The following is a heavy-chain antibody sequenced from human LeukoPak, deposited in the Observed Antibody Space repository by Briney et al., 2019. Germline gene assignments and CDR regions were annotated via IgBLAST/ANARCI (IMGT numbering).Heavy chain of an antibody. CDR3: ARVVTNYDILTGYVGYGMDV. J-gene: IGHJ6*04. CDR1: GGSISSGDYY. D-gene: IGHD3-9*01. CDR2: IYYSGST. Sequence: SGTLSLTCTVSGGSISSGDYYWSWIRQPPGKGLEWIGYIYYSGSTYYNPSLKSRVTISVDTSKNQFSQKLSSVTAADTAVYYCARVVTNYDILTGYVGYGMDVWGKGTTVTVSS. V-gene: IGHV4-30-4*01.